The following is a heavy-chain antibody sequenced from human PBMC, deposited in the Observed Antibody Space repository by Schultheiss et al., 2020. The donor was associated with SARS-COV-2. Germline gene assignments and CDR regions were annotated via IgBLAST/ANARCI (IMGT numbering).Heavy chain of an antibody. CDR3: ARGRRAATGTAFDY. V-gene: IGHV3-23*01. D-gene: IGHD1-26*01. CDR2: ISGSGGST. Sequence: GGSLRLSCAASGFTFSSYAMSWVRQAPGKGLEWVSAISGSGGSTYYADSVKGRFTISRDNSKNTLYLQMNSLRTEDTAVYYCARGRRAATGTAFDYWGQGTLVTVSS. J-gene: IGHJ4*02. CDR1: GFTFSSYA.